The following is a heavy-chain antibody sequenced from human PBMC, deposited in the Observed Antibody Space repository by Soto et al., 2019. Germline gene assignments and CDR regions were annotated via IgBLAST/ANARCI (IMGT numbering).Heavy chain of an antibody. V-gene: IGHV3-33*01. CDR3: ARGMQETTDFDY. Sequence: QVQLVESGGGVVQPGRSLRLSCAASGFTFSSYGMHWVRQATGKGLEWVAVIWYGGSNKYYADSVKGRFAISRDNSKNTLYLQMNSLRAEDTAVYYCARGMQETTDFDYWGQGTLVTVSS. CDR2: IWYGGSNK. J-gene: IGHJ4*02. D-gene: IGHD4-17*01. CDR1: GFTFSSYG.